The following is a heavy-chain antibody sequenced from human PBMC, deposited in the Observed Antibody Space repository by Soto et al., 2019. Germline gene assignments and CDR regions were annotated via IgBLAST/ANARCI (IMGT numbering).Heavy chain of an antibody. Sequence: QVTLKESGPVLVKPTETLTLTCTVSGFSLSNARMGVSWIRQPPGKALEWLAHIFSNDEKSYSTSLKSRLTISKDTSKCQVVLTMTNMDPVDTDTYSCARMFPKNYVGTYYYYDYMDVWGKGTTVTVSS. CDR1: GFSLSNARMG. J-gene: IGHJ6*03. CDR3: ARMFPKNYVGTYYYYDYMDV. D-gene: IGHD1-7*01. V-gene: IGHV2-26*01. CDR2: IFSNDEK.